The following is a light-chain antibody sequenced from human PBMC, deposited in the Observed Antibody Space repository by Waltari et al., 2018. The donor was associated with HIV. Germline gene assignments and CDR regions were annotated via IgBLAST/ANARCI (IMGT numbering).Light chain of an antibody. Sequence: DIVMTQSPDSLAVSLGERATISCKSSQTVLYNSNNKNHLAWYQQKAGQPPKLLIYWASIREIGVPERFTGSGSGTDCNLTISSLRADDVAVYYCQQFFTFPRTFGQGAKVEI. J-gene: IGKJ1*01. CDR2: WAS. CDR3: QQFFTFPRT. CDR1: QTVLYNSNNKNH. V-gene: IGKV4-1*01.